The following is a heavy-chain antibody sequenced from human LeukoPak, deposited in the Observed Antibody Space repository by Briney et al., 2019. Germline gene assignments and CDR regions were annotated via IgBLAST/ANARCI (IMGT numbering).Heavy chain of an antibody. CDR1: GFTVSSNY. Sequence: GGSLRLSRAASGFTVSSNYMSWVRQAPGKGLEWVSVIYSGGSTDYADSVKGRFTISRDTSKNTLYLQMNSLRVEDTAVYYCARSSHYDILTGYSEEDAFDIWGQGTMATVSS. CDR3: ARSSHYDILTGYSEEDAFDI. CDR2: IYSGGST. J-gene: IGHJ3*02. V-gene: IGHV3-53*01. D-gene: IGHD3-9*01.